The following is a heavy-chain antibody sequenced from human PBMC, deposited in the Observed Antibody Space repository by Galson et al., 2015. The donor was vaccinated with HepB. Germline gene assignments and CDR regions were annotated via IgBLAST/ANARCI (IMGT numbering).Heavy chain of an antibody. V-gene: IGHV3-74*01. J-gene: IGHJ4*02. CDR2: ISSDGTST. D-gene: IGHD3-16*01. Sequence: SLRLSCAASGFTLSNYWMHWVRQAPGRGLVWVSHISSDGTSTSYADSVKGRFTISRDNAKNTLYLQMNSLGAEDTAVYYCTRDPPGDQFNYWGQGTLVTVSS. CDR1: GFTLSNYW. CDR3: TRDPPGDQFNY.